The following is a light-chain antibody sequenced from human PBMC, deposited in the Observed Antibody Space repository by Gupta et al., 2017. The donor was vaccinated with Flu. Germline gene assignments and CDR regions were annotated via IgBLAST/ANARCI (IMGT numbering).Light chain of an antibody. Sequence: DVVMTQSPLSLPVTLGQPASVSCRSSQSRVHGHGNTYLNWFQQRPGQPPRHLIYEGSKRDSGVADRFSGSGSGPDFTLKISRGEAEDVGVYYCRQGKHWPCSFGQGTKLEIK. V-gene: IGKV2-30*02. J-gene: IGKJ2*04. CDR1: QSRVHGHGNTY. CDR3: RQGKHWPCS. CDR2: EGS.